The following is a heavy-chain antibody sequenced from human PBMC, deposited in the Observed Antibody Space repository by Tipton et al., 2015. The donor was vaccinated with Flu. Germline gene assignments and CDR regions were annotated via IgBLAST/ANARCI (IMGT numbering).Heavy chain of an antibody. CDR2: ISGSGGST. D-gene: IGHD3-22*01. J-gene: IGHJ4*02. CDR3: AKYGSTARGTYYYDSSGLSD. Sequence: SLRLSCAASGFTFSSYSMSWVRQAPGKGLECVSLISGSGGSTYHADSVKGRFTISRDNSKNTLYLQMNSLRAEDTAVYYCAKYGSTARGTYYYDSSGLSDWGQGTLVTVSS. CDR1: GFTFSSYS. V-gene: IGHV3-23*01.